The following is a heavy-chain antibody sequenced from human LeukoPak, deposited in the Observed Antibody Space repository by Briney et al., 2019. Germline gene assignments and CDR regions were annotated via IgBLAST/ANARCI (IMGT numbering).Heavy chain of an antibody. V-gene: IGHV1-2*02. CDR3: ARLYDSSGYYWDY. D-gene: IGHD3-22*01. CDR2: INPNSGGT. CDR1: GYTFTGYY. J-gene: IGHJ4*02. Sequence: ASVKVPCKASGYTFTGYYMHWVRQAPGQGLEWMGWINPNSGGTNYAQKLQGRVTMTRDTSISTAYMELSRLRSDDTAVYYCARLYDSSGYYWDYWGQGTLVTVSS.